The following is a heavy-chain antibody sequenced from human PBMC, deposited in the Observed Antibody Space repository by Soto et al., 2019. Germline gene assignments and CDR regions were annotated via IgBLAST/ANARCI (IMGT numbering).Heavy chain of an antibody. CDR1: GFLFTSYG. D-gene: IGHD6-6*01. Sequence: QVQLVESGGGVVQPGRSLRLSCAASGFLFTSYGIHWVRQAPGKGLEWVSLIAYDGINRYYADSVKGRFTMSRDNSKNPVYLQMDSLRGEDTAVYYCAKIRSSSSSYYFYSGMDVWGQGTTVTVSS. CDR3: AKIRSSSSSYYFYSGMDV. V-gene: IGHV3-30*18. J-gene: IGHJ6*02. CDR2: IAYDGINR.